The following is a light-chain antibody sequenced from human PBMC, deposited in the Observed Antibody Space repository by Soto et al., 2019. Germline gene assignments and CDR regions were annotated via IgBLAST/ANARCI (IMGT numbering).Light chain of an antibody. CDR3: QQYNYWPPLT. CDR2: AAS. V-gene: IGKV1-39*01. CDR1: QSISTH. Sequence: DVQMTQSPSSLSACVGDRVAITFRASQSISTHLNWYQQKPGKAPNLLIYAASSLQSGVPARFSGSGSGTEFTLTINSLQSEDLAVYYCQQYNYWPPLTFGGGTKVDIK. J-gene: IGKJ4*01.